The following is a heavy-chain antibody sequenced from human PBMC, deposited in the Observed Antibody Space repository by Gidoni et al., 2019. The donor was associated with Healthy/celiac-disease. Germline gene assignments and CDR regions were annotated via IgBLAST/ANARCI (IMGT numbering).Heavy chain of an antibody. CDR1: GFTFSSSA. D-gene: IGHD3-22*01. CDR2: ISGSVGRT. J-gene: IGHJ4*02. V-gene: IGHV3-23*01. CDR3: AKDHPPYYYDSSGYYGTFDY. Sequence: EVQLLESGGGLVPPGGSLSLSCAASGFTFSSSAMSWVRQAPGKGLEWVAAISGSVGRTYYADSVKGRFTISRDNSKNTLYLQMNSLRAEDTAVYYCAKDHPPYYYDSSGYYGTFDYWGQGTLVTVSS.